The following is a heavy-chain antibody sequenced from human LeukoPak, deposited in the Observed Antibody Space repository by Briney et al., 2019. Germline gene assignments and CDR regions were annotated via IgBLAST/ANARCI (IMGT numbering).Heavy chain of an antibody. J-gene: IGHJ3*02. V-gene: IGHV4-39*07. CDR2: IYYTGNT. D-gene: IGHD6-6*01. CDR1: GDSITGYY. Sequence: SETLSLTCSVSGDSITGYYWGWIRQPPGKGLEWIGNIYYTGNTYYNSSLKSRVTISLDTSKNQFSLKLSSVTAADTAVYYCARSKGSSSNAFDIWGQGTMVTVSS. CDR3: ARSKGSSSNAFDI.